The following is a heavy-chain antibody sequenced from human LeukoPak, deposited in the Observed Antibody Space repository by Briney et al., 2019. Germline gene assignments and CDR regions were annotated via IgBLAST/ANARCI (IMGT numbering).Heavy chain of an antibody. D-gene: IGHD6-6*01. J-gene: IGHJ4*02. CDR2: ISSSSSYI. CDR3: ARDGLYSSSWDLDY. V-gene: IGHV3-21*01. CDR1: GFTFSSYS. Sequence: GGSLRLSCAASGFTFSSYSMNWVRQAPGKGLEWVSSISSSSSYIYYADSVKGRFPISRDNAKNSLYLQMNSLRAEDTAVYYCARDGLYSSSWDLDYWGQGTLVTVSS.